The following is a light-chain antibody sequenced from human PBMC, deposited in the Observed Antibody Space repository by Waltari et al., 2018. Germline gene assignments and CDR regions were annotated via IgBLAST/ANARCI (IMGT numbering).Light chain of an antibody. CDR1: SASIPSDD. CDR3: QSYDSSTNDWG. Sequence: FLLPQPHSGSESPGKTVIISCTRSSASIPSDDVPGYQQPPGSSPTIVIYGDNERPLGVPDRFYGSSDSSSHPASLTITGLQPEDEADYHCQSYDSSTNDWGFGGGTKLTVL. J-gene: IGLJ3*02. CDR2: GDN. V-gene: IGLV6-57*01.